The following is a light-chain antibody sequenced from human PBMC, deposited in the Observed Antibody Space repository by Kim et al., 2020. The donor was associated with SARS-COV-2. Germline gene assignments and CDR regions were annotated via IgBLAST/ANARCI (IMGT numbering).Light chain of an antibody. J-gene: IGLJ2*01. V-gene: IGLV2-23*01. CDR2: EGS. CDR1: SSDVGSYNL. Sequence: QSALTQPASVSGSPGQSITISCTGTSSDVGSYNLVSWYQQHPGKAPKLMIYEGSKRPSGVSNRFSGYKSGNTVSLTISGLQAEDEADYYCCSYAGSSTLVFGGGTKVTVL. CDR3: CSYAGSSTLV.